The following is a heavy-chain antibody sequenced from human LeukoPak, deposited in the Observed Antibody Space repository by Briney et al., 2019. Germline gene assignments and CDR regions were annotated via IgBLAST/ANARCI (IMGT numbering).Heavy chain of an antibody. CDR2: IYYSGST. CDR3: ARNDGYSGYEIDY. V-gene: IGHV4-59*08. CDR1: GGSISSYY. D-gene: IGHD5-12*01. Sequence: SETLSLTCTVSGGSISSYYWSWIRQPPGKGLEWIGYIYYSGSTNYNPSLKSRVTISVDTSKNQFSLKPSSVTAADTAVYYCARNDGYSGYEIDYWGQGTLVTVSS. J-gene: IGHJ4*02.